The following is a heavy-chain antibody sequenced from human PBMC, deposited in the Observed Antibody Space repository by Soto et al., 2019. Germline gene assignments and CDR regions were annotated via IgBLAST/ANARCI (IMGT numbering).Heavy chain of an antibody. CDR3: AKRIAARPSYYYYGMDV. CDR2: IIPIFGTA. D-gene: IGHD6-6*01. CDR1: GGTFSSYA. Sequence: RASVKVSCKASGGTFSSYAISWVRQAPGQGLEWMGGIIPIFGTANYAQKFQGRVTITADESTSTAYMELSSLRSEDTAVYYCAKRIAARPSYYYYGMDVWGQGTTVTVSS. J-gene: IGHJ6*02. V-gene: IGHV1-69*13.